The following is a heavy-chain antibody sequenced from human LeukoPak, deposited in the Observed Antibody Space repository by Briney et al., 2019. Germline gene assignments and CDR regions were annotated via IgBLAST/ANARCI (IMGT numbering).Heavy chain of an antibody. CDR2: ISYDGSNK. J-gene: IGHJ4*02. CDR1: GFTFSSYA. Sequence: GRSLRLSCAASGFTFSSYAMHWVRQAPGKGLGWVAVISYDGSNKYYADSVKGRFTISRDNSKNTLYLQMNSLRAEDTAVYYCARDSSSCFDYWGQGTLVTVSS. D-gene: IGHD6-13*01. V-gene: IGHV3-30-3*01. CDR3: ARDSSSCFDY.